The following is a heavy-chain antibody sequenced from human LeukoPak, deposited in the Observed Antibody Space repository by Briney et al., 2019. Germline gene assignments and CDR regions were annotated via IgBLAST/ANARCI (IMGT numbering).Heavy chain of an antibody. CDR3: TRDNGLGNRYFDY. V-gene: IGHV3-49*03. CDR2: IRGKANGGTT. Sequence: PGGSLRLSCAASGFTFSSYAMSWFRQAPGKGLEWVGFIRGKANGGTTEYAASVKGRFTISRDDSKSIAYLQMNSLKTEDTALYYCTRDNGLGNRYFDYWGQGTLVTVSS. J-gene: IGHJ4*02. CDR1: GFTFSSYA. D-gene: IGHD3-10*01.